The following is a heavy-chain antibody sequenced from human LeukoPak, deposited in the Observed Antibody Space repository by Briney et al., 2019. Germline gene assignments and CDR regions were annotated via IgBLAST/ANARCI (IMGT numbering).Heavy chain of an antibody. CDR2: ISYDESNI. J-gene: IGHJ4*02. V-gene: IGHV3-30*03. Sequence: PGGSLRLSCAASRFTFSSYGMHWVRQAPGKGLEWVAVISYDESNIYYADSVKGRFTISRDNSKNTLYLQMNSLRAEDTAVYYCARQGFLQYYFDYWGQGTLVTVSS. D-gene: IGHD3-3*01. CDR1: RFTFSSYG. CDR3: ARQGFLQYYFDY.